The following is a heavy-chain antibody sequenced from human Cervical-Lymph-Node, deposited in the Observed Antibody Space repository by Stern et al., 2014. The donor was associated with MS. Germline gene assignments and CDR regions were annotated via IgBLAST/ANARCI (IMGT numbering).Heavy chain of an antibody. CDR3: ARAPYDFTNWYGMDV. J-gene: IGHJ6*02. CDR2: IYFSGST. CDR1: GGSISSYY. V-gene: IGHV4-59*01. D-gene: IGHD1-1*01. Sequence: QVQMQESGPGLVKPSETLSLTCIVSGGSISSYYWSWIRQSPGKGLEWIGNIYFSGSTDYNPSLQSRVTMSADISKNQISLRLSSVTAADTAVYYCARAPYDFTNWYGMDVWGQGTTVTVSS.